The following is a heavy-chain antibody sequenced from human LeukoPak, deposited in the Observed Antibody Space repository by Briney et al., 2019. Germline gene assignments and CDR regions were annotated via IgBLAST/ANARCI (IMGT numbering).Heavy chain of an antibody. CDR1: SDTFNTHG. J-gene: IGHJ4*02. V-gene: IGHV1-18*01. D-gene: IGHD3-22*01. CDR2: ISVYHGNT. Sequence: GASVKVSCKASSDTFNTHGVSWVRRAPGQGLEWMGWISVYHGNTNYAPKFQGRLSMTTDTSTTTVYMELGSLRSDDTALYYCVRDWDSNGWGRIDYWGQGTRVTVSS. CDR3: VRDWDSNGWGRIDY.